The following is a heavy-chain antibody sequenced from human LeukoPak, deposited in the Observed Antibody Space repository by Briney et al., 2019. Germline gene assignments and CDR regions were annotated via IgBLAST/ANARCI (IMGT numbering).Heavy chain of an antibody. D-gene: IGHD6-6*01. CDR3: AKAPIQYSSLAFVDY. J-gene: IGHJ4*02. Sequence: GGSLRLSCAASGFTFSSYGMHWVRQALGKGLQWVAFIRYDGNNKYYADSVKGRFTISRDNSKNTLYLQVNSLRAEDTAVYYCAKAPIQYSSLAFVDYWGQGTLVTVSS. CDR2: IRYDGNNK. CDR1: GFTFSSYG. V-gene: IGHV3-30*02.